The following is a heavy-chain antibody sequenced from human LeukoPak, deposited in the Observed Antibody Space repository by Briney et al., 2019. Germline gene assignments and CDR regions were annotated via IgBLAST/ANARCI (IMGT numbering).Heavy chain of an antibody. CDR2: INPNSGGS. CDR1: GYTFPANY. V-gene: IGHV1-2*02. J-gene: IGHJ4*02. Sequence: ASVKVSCKCTGYTFPANYMHWLRQAPAQGLDWMGWINPNSGGSNCAQKFQGRVTMARETATSTAYMELSSLSSDDTAVYYCARFLVSGDNWGFFDYWGQGTLVTVSS. CDR3: ARFLVSGDNWGFFDY. D-gene: IGHD1-1*01.